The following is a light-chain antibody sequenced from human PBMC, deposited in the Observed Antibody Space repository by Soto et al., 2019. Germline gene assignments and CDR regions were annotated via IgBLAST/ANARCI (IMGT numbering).Light chain of an antibody. CDR1: QSVSTN. J-gene: IGKJ1*01. CDR3: QQYNNWPPWT. Sequence: VMTQSPATLSLSPGERATLSCRASQSVSTNVAWYQQKPGQAPRLLIYGASTRATDIPARFSGSGSGTDFTLTISSLQSEDFAVYYCQQYNNWPPWTFGQGTKVDIK. CDR2: GAS. V-gene: IGKV3-15*01.